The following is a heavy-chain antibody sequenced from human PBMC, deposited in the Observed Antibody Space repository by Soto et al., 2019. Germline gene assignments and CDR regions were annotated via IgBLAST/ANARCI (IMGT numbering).Heavy chain of an antibody. Sequence: QVQLQESGPGLVKPSQTLSLTCTVSGGSISSGGYYWSWIRQHPGKGLEWIGYIYYSGSTYYNPSRKRRVTISVDTSKNQFSRKLSSVTAADTAVYYCARVGGINWFDPWGQGTLVTVSS. CDR1: GGSISSGGYY. V-gene: IGHV4-31*03. J-gene: IGHJ5*02. CDR2: IYYSGST. CDR3: ARVGGINWFDP. D-gene: IGHD3-16*01.